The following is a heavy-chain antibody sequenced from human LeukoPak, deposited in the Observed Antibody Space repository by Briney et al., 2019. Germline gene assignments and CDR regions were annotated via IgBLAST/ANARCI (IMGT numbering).Heavy chain of an antibody. V-gene: IGHV1-69*06. J-gene: IGHJ3*02. CDR3: ARDGGFGVVIHDAFDI. D-gene: IGHD3-3*01. CDR2: IIPIFGTA. CDR1: GYTFTSYG. Sequence: GASVKVSCKASGYTFTSYGISWVRQAPGQGLEWMGGIIPIFGTANYAQKFQGRVTITADKSTSTAYMELSSLRSEDTAVYYCARDGGFGVVIHDAFDIWGQGTMVTVSS.